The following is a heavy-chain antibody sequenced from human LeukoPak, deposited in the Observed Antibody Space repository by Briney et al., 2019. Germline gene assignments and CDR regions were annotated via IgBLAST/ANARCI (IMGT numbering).Heavy chain of an antibody. Sequence: GGSLRLSCAASGFSIDDYAMHWVRQAPGKGLEWVSGISWNTGTIGYADSVKGRFTISRDNAESSLYPQMNSLRAEDTALYYCAKDVGGRWPLYYFDYWGQGTLVTVSS. V-gene: IGHV3-9*01. J-gene: IGHJ4*02. CDR1: GFSIDDYA. D-gene: IGHD2-21*02. CDR2: ISWNTGTI. CDR3: AKDVGGRWPLYYFDY.